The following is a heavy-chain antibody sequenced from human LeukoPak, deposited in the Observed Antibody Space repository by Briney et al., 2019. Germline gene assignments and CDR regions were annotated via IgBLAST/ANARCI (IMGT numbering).Heavy chain of an antibody. CDR3: AKKREGLAPANWFDP. Sequence: GGSLRLSCAASGFTVSTNYMGWVRQAPGKGLEWASYIGSDGATYYADSVKGRFTISRDNSKNTLYLQMSSLRAEDTAVYYCAKKREGLAPANWFDPWGQGTLVTVSS. J-gene: IGHJ5*02. CDR2: IGSDGAT. CDR1: GFTVSTNY. V-gene: IGHV3-66*01. D-gene: IGHD2-2*01.